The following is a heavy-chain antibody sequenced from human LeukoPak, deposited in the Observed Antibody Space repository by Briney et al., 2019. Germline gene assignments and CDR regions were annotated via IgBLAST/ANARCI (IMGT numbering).Heavy chain of an antibody. CDR3: AKSPLPRPLFFDY. J-gene: IGHJ4*02. Sequence: GGSLRLSCAASGFTFSSYAMSWVRQAPGKGLEWVSGIGGSGNNRYYANSVRGRFTISRDNSKNTLFLQMNTLRADATAVYFCAKSPLPRPLFFDYWGREPWSPCPQ. CDR1: GFTFSSYA. D-gene: IGHD1-14*01. V-gene: IGHV3-23*01. CDR2: IGGSGNNR.